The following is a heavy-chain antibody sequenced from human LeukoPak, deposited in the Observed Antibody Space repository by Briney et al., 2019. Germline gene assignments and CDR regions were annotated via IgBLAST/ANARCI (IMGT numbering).Heavy chain of an antibody. V-gene: IGHV3-23*01. CDR3: AKYWLDFDY. CDR2: LSGSCGST. J-gene: IGHJ4*02. D-gene: IGHD2-15*01. CDR1: GFTFSSYA. Sequence: GGSLRLSCAASGFTFSSYAMSWVRQAAEKGLRWVSALSGSCGSTYYADSVKGRFTISRDNSKNTLYLQMNSLRAEDTAVYYCAKYWLDFDYWGQGTLVTVSS.